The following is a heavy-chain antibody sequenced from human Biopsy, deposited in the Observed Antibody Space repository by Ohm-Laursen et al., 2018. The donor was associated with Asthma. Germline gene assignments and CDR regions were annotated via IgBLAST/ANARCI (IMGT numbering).Heavy chain of an antibody. V-gene: IGHV3-30*18. D-gene: IGHD3-9*01. Sequence: SLRLSCAASGFTFSSYGVHWVRQAPGKGLEWVAVISYDGSNKYYADSVKGRFTISRDNSKNTLYLQMNSLRAEDTAVYYCAKAERYFDWYWFDPWGQGTLVTVSS. CDR3: AKAERYFDWYWFDP. J-gene: IGHJ5*02. CDR2: ISYDGSNK. CDR1: GFTFSSYG.